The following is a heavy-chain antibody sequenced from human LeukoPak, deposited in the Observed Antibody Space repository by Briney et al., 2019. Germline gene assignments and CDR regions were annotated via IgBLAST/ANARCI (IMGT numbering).Heavy chain of an antibody. J-gene: IGHJ4*02. V-gene: IGHV3-30-3*01. D-gene: IGHD2-2*01. CDR1: GFTFSSYA. Sequence: GGSLRLSCAASGFTFSSYAMHWVRQAPGKGLEWVAVISYDGSNKYYADSVKGRFTISRDNSKNTPYLQMNSLRAEDTAVYYCARGIVVVPAALFDYWGQGTLVTVSS. CDR2: ISYDGSNK. CDR3: ARGIVVVPAALFDY.